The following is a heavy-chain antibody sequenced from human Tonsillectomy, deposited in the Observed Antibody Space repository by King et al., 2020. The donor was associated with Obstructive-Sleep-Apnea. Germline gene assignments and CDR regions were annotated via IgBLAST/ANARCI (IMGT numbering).Heavy chain of an antibody. V-gene: IGHV3-23*04. CDR1: GFTFRSYA. Sequence: VQLVESGGGLVQPGGSLRLSCAASGFTFRSYAMTWVRQAPGKGLEWVSTISGGGSSTHYADSVKGRFSISRDNSRNTLYLQMNSLRAEDTAVYFCARAMGVVVITYFFEYWGQGTLVTVSS. J-gene: IGHJ4*02. CDR3: ARAMGVVVITYFFEY. CDR2: ISGGGSST. D-gene: IGHD3-22*01.